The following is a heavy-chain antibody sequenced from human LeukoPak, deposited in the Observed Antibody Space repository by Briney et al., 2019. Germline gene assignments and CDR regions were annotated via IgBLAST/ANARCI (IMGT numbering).Heavy chain of an antibody. J-gene: IGHJ4*02. Sequence: SETLSLTCTVSGGSISSYYWSWIRQPAGKGLEWIGRIYSTGSTNYDPSLKSRVTMSVDTSKNQFSLKLSSVTAADTAVYYCARVGLETSLDYWGQGTLVTVSS. CDR2: IYSTGST. CDR3: ARVGLETSLDY. V-gene: IGHV4-4*07. CDR1: GGSISSYY. D-gene: IGHD1-1*01.